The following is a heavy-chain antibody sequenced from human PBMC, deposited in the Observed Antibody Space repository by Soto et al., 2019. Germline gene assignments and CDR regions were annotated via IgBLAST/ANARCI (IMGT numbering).Heavy chain of an antibody. CDR2: ISGSGDRT. D-gene: IGHD4-4*01. CDR1: GFTFSSYA. Sequence: EVKLLESGGSLVQPGGSLRLSCAASGFTFSSYAMNWVRQAPGKGLEWVSAVSGEGGMTWVSAISGSGDRTYYADSVRGRFTISRDNSKSTLYLQMNSLRAEDTAVYYCAKDRGRGIYSMGAFDIWGQGTMVTVSS. J-gene: IGHJ3*02. V-gene: IGHV3-23*01. CDR3: AKDRGRGIYSMGAFDI.